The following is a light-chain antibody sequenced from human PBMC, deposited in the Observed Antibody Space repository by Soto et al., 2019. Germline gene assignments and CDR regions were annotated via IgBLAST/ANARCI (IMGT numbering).Light chain of an antibody. CDR3: MKGTHWPHT. V-gene: IGKV2-30*01. J-gene: IGKJ1*01. Sequence: VVLTQSPLYIAVTPCKPTYSSCSSSESFLYSDGNTFLSWSQQRPGQSPRRLIYKVSNRDSGVPDRFSGSGSGTDFTLNISGVEAEEVGLYYCMKGTHWPHTFGHGNKV. CDR1: ESFLYSDGNTF. CDR2: KVS.